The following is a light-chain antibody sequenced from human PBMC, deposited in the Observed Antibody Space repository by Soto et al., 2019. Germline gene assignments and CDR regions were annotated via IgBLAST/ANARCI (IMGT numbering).Light chain of an antibody. CDR2: TLS. Sequence: DIVMTQTPLSLPVTPGEPASISCRSSQSLLDSDDGNTYLDWYLQKPGQSPQLLIYTLSYRASGAQDRFSGSGSGTDFTLKIRRVEAEEVGVYYCMQRIEFPSFGQGTRLEIK. J-gene: IGKJ5*01. CDR3: MQRIEFPS. V-gene: IGKV2-40*01. CDR1: QSLLDSDDGNTY.